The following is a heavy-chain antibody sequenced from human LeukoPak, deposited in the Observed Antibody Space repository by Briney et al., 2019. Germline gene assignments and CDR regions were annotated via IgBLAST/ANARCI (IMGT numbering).Heavy chain of an antibody. J-gene: IGHJ5*02. Sequence: PGGSLILSCAASGFTFSDYYMSWIRQAPGKGLEWVSYISSSASTIYYADSVKGRFTISRDNAKNSLYLQMNSLRAEDTAVYYCARVRYCSGGSCYGNWYDPWGQGTLVTVSS. CDR1: GFTFSDYY. CDR2: ISSSASTI. V-gene: IGHV3-11*04. D-gene: IGHD2-15*01. CDR3: ARVRYCSGGSCYGNWYDP.